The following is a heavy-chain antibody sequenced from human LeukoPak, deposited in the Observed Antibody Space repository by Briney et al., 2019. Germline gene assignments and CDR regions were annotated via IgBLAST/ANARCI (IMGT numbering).Heavy chain of an antibody. D-gene: IGHD3-9*01. V-gene: IGHV3-30*04. CDR3: ASDRGYDILTAFDI. CDR1: GFTFSSYA. Sequence: GRSLRLSCAASGFTFSSYAMHWVRQAPGKGLEWVAVISYDGSNKYYADSMKGRFTISRDNAKNSLYLQMNSLRAEDTAVYYCASDRGYDILTAFDIWGQGTMVTVSS. J-gene: IGHJ3*02. CDR2: ISYDGSNK.